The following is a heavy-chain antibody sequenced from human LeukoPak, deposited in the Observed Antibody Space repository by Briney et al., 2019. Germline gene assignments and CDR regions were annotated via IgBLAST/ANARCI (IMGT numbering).Heavy chain of an antibody. J-gene: IGHJ4*02. V-gene: IGHV3-49*04. Sequence: PGESLRLSCTASGFTFGDYAMSWVRQAPGKGLEWVGFIRSKAYGGTTEYAASVKGRFTISRDDSKTIAYLQMNSPKTEDTAVYFCSRAYSTGWLGINDYWGQGTLVTVSS. D-gene: IGHD6-19*01. CDR2: IRSKAYGGTT. CDR3: SRAYSTGWLGINDY. CDR1: GFTFGDYA.